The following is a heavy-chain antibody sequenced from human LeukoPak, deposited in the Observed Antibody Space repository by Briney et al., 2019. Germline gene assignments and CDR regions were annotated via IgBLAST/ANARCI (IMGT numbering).Heavy chain of an antibody. CDR1: GYSFTSYW. Sequence: GESLKISCKGSGYSFTSYWIGWVRQMPGKGLEWMGIIYPGDSDTRYSPSFQGQVTISADKSISTAYLQWSSLKASDTAMYYCARQTDDHSNYVWFDPWGQGTLVTVSS. V-gene: IGHV5-51*01. J-gene: IGHJ5*02. CDR2: IYPGDSDT. CDR3: ARQTDDHSNYVWFDP. D-gene: IGHD4-11*01.